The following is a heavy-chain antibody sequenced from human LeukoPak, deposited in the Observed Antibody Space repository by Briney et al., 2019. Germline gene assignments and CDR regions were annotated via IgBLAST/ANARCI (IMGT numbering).Heavy chain of an antibody. Sequence: GGSLRLSCAASGFTFNNAWMSWVRQAPGKGLEWVGRIKTTREGETTDYPAPVKARFSISRDDSKNTLYLQMNSLKTQDTAVYYCTTDYYYDSSGYYYVFDYWGQGTLVTVSS. CDR3: TTDYYYDSSGYYYVFDY. D-gene: IGHD3-22*01. V-gene: IGHV3-15*01. CDR2: IKTTREGETT. J-gene: IGHJ4*02. CDR1: GFTFNNAW.